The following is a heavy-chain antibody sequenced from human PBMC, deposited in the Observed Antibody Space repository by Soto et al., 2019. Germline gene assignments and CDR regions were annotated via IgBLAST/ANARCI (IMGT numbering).Heavy chain of an antibody. V-gene: IGHV4-59*01. J-gene: IGHJ4*02. Sequence: AETLSLTCTISGGSISVYYWSWIRQPPGQALEWIGYIYDSGSPYYNPSLRSRVIISANTSKNQISLKLTSATAADTAVYYCARGVGSSPPRYWGRGTLVTVSS. CDR2: IYDSGSP. CDR3: ARGVGSSPPRY. CDR1: GGSISVYY. D-gene: IGHD1-26*01.